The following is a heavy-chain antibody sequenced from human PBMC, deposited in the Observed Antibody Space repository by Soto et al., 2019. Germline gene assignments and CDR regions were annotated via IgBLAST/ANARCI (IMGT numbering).Heavy chain of an antibody. J-gene: IGHJ6*02. CDR2: ISAYNGNT. Sequence: ASVKVSCKASGYTFTSYGISWVRQAPGQGLEWMGWISAYNGNTNYAQKLQGRVTMTTDTSTSTAYMEPRSLRSDDTAVYYCARPFGVVIRDYYYGMDVWGQGTTVTVSS. D-gene: IGHD3-3*01. CDR3: ARPFGVVIRDYYYGMDV. CDR1: GYTFTSYG. V-gene: IGHV1-18*01.